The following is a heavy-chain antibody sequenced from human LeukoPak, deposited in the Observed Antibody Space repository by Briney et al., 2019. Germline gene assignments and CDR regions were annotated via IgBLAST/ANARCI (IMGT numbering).Heavy chain of an antibody. V-gene: IGHV3-30*18. D-gene: IGHD6-19*01. CDR2: ISYDGSNK. CDR1: GFTFSSYG. CDR3: AKTTYSSGWYIDY. J-gene: IGHJ4*02. Sequence: GRSLRLSCAASGFTFSSYGMHWVRQAPGKGLEWVAVISYDGSNKYYADSVKGRFTISRDNSKNTLYPQMNGLRAEDTAVYYCAKTTYSSGWYIDYWGQGTLVTVSS.